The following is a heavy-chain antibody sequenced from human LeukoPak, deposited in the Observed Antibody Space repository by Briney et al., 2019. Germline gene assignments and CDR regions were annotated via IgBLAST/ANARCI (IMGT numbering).Heavy chain of an antibody. CDR2: IYYSGST. D-gene: IGHD2-15*01. V-gene: IGHV4-59*08. CDR1: GGSISSYY. CDR3: ARLEGGIVVVVAD. Sequence: SETLSLTCTVSGGSISSYYWSWIWQPPGKGLEWIGYIYYSGSTNYNPSLKSRVTISVDTSKNQFSLKLSSVTAADTAVYYCARLEGGIVVVVADWGQGTLVTVSS. J-gene: IGHJ4*02.